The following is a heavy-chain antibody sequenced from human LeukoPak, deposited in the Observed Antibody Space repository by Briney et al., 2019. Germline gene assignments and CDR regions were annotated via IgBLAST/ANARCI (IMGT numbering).Heavy chain of an antibody. CDR3: ARAKTFYYDSSGYLSI. V-gene: IGHV3-11*04. CDR1: GFTFSDYY. D-gene: IGHD3-22*01. CDR2: ISSSGSTI. Sequence: PGGSLRLSCAASGFTFSDYYMSWIRQAPGKGLEWVSYISSSGSTIYYADSVKGRFTISRDNAKSSLYLQMNSLRAEDTAVYYCARAKTFYYDSSGYLSIWGQGTMVTVCS. J-gene: IGHJ3*02.